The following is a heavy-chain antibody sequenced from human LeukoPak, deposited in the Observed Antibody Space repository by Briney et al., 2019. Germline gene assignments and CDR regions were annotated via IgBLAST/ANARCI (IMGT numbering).Heavy chain of an antibody. J-gene: IGHJ4*02. V-gene: IGHV3-48*03. D-gene: IGHD6-13*01. CDR3: ARAKMTTAGGVFDY. CDR1: GFTFSSYE. Sequence: GGSLRLSCAASGFTFSSYEMNWVRQAQGKGLEWVSYISSSGGTIYYADSVKGRFTISRDNARNSLYLQMNSLRAEDTAVYYCARAKMTTAGGVFDYWGQGTLVTVSS. CDR2: ISSSGGTI.